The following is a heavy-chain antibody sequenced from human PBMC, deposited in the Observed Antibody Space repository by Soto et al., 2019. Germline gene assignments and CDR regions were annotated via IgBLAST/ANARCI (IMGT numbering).Heavy chain of an antibody. V-gene: IGHV3-74*01. CDR3: ARDGGTYFDY. Sequence: GGSLRLSCAASGFTFSTYWMHWVRQAPGKGLVWVSRLDNDGTNTRYADSVKGRFTVSRDNGKNTVYLQMDSLRAEDTAVYYCARDGGTYFDYWGQGNLVTVSS. CDR2: LDNDGTNT. CDR1: GFTFSTYW. D-gene: IGHD3-16*01. J-gene: IGHJ4*02.